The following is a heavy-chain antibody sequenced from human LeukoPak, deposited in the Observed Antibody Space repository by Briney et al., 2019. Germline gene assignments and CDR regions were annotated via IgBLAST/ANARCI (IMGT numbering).Heavy chain of an antibody. D-gene: IGHD1-26*01. CDR2: INHSGST. Sequence: SETLSLTCAVYGGSFSGYYWSWIRQPPGKGLEWIGEINHSGSTNYNPSLKSRVTISVDTSKNQFSLKLSSVTAADTAVYYCARFRRRGATDYWGQGTLVTVSS. V-gene: IGHV4-34*01. CDR1: GGSFSGYY. J-gene: IGHJ4*02. CDR3: ARFRRRGATDY.